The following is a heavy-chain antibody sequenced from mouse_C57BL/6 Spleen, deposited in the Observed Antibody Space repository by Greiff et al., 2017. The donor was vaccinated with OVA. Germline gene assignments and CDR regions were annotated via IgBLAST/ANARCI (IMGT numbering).Heavy chain of an antibody. CDR3: ARKEDYYYGSSPFAY. CDR2: INPSSGYT. CDR1: GYTITSYW. J-gene: IGHJ3*01. Sequence: QVQLQQSGAELAKPGASVKLSCKASGYTITSYWMHWVKQRHGQGLEWIGYINPSSGYTKYNQKFKDKATLTADKSSSTAYMQLSSLTYEDSAGYYCARKEDYYYGSSPFAYWGQGTLVTVSA. V-gene: IGHV1-7*01. D-gene: IGHD1-1*01.